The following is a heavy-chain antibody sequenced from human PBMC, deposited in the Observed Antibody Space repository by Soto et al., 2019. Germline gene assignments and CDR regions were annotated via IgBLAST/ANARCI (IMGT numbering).Heavy chain of an antibody. J-gene: IGHJ4*02. D-gene: IGHD1-26*01. CDR3: ARDLAKGGGSAGFDY. V-gene: IGHV1-2*02. Sequence: QVQLVQSGAEVKKPGASVNVSCKASGYTFTVYYMHWVRQAPGQVLEWMGWINPKSGGTMYPQKFQGRVTMTWDTSIRTAYLALTRLRSDDTAVYYCARDLAKGGGSAGFDYWGQGTLVTVSS. CDR2: INPKSGGT. CDR1: GYTFTVYY.